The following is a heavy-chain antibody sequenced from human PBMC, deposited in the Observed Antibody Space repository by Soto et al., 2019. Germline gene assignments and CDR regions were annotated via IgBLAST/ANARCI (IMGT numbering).Heavy chain of an antibody. CDR2: IYYSGST. Sequence: QVQLQESGPGLVKPSETLTLTCTVSGGSISSYYWSWIRQPPGKGLEWIGYIYYSGSTNYNPSLKSRVTISVDTSKNQFSLKLSSVTAADTAVYYCARVGFAYDSSGGFDIWGHGTMVTVSS. D-gene: IGHD3-22*01. V-gene: IGHV4-59*01. CDR3: ARVGFAYDSSGGFDI. J-gene: IGHJ3*02. CDR1: GGSISSYY.